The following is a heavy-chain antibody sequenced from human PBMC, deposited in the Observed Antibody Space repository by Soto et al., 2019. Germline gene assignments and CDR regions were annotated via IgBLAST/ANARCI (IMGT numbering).Heavy chain of an antibody. V-gene: IGHV1-18*04. J-gene: IGHJ6*02. CDR2: ISAYNGNT. CDR1: GYTFTSYG. CDR3: ARDRTTKYYYGMDV. D-gene: IGHD4-17*01. Sequence: ASVKVSCKASGYTFTSYGISWVRQAPGQGLEWMGWISAYNGNTNYAQKLQGRVTMTTDTSTSTAYMELRSLISDDTAVYYCARDRTTKYYYGMDVWGQGTTVTVSS.